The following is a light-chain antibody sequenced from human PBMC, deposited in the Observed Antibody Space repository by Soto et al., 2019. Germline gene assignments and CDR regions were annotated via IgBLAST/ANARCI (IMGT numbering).Light chain of an antibody. CDR3: CSYAGGSSYV. CDR2: EGS. V-gene: IGLV2-23*01. CDR1: SSDVGNYDL. J-gene: IGLJ1*01. Sequence: QSALTQPASVSGSPGQSITISCTGTSSDVGNYDLVSWYQQHPGKAPKLMIYEGSKRPSGVSNRFSGSESGNTASLTISGLQAEDEADYYCCSYAGGSSYVFGTGTKLTVL.